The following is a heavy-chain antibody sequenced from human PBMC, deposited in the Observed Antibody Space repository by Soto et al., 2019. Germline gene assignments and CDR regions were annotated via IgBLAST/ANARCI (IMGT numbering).Heavy chain of an antibody. V-gene: IGHV3-7*01. CDR2: IKQDGSET. D-gene: IGHD1-1*01. CDR1: GVTIRTYW. Sequence: VQLVESGGDLVQPGGSLRLSCAASGVTIRTYWMSWVRQAPGKGLEWVANIKQDGSETYYVDSVKGRFTISRDNDKNSLYLQMSSLRVEDTAVYYCVREGYQVHRYSAGYWGQGTLVAVSS. CDR3: VREGYQVHRYSAGY. J-gene: IGHJ4*02.